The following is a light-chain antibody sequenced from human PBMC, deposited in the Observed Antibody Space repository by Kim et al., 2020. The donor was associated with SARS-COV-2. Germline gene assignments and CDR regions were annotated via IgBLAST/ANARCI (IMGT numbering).Light chain of an antibody. Sequence: ASVGDRVTITCRASQSIGTWLVWYQQKPGKAPKLLIYKASNLESGVPSRFSGSGAETVFTLTISSLQPDDFATYYCQQYKSNSPYTFGQGTKLEIK. V-gene: IGKV1-5*03. CDR1: QSIGTW. CDR3: QQYKSNSPYT. J-gene: IGKJ2*01. CDR2: KAS.